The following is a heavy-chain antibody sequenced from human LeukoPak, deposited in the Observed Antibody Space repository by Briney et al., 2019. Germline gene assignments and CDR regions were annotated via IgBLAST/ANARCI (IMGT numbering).Heavy chain of an antibody. J-gene: IGHJ3*02. CDR3: ARQDVLLFAFDI. CDR2: INHSGGT. Sequence: SSETLSLTCAVYGGSSSGYYWSWIRQSPGKGLEWIAEINHSGGTNYNPSLRSRVTVFLDTSKNQFSLKLSSVTAADTAVYYCARQDVLLFAFDIWGQGTMVTVSS. V-gene: IGHV4-34*01. D-gene: IGHD3-10*01. CDR1: GGSSSGYY.